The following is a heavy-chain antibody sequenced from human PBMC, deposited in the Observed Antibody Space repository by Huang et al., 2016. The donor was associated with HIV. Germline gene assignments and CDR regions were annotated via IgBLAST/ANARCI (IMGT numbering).Heavy chain of an antibody. J-gene: IGHJ5*02. CDR2: INHRWRP. D-gene: IGHD3-10*01. CDR1: GGSLSGYY. Sequence: QVHLQQWGAGLLKSAETLSLTCAVYGGSLSGYYCSWLRQTPGKGLEWIGEINHRWRPNYNPSLKSRVSISMDGSKKQFSLKLRSISDADTAVYFCARDATKNPRGWFDPWSQGTLVTVSS. CDR3: ARDATKNPRGWFDP. V-gene: IGHV4-34*02.